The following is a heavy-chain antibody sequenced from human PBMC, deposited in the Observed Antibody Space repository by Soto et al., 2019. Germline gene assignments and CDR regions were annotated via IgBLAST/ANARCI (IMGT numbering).Heavy chain of an antibody. CDR2: IYYSGST. Sequence: SDTLSLTCTVPGGPIRSYYWSLIRQATGKGLEWIGYIYYSGSTNYNPSLKSRVTISVDTSKNQFSLKLSSVTAADTAVYYCARPRDCSSTSCYGALDPWGQGTLVTVS. CDR1: GGPIRSYY. D-gene: IGHD2-2*01. CDR3: ARPRDCSSTSCYGALDP. J-gene: IGHJ5*02. V-gene: IGHV4-59*08.